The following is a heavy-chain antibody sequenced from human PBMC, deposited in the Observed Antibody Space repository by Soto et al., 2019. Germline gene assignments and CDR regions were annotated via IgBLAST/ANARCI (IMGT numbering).Heavy chain of an antibody. J-gene: IGHJ4*02. CDR3: AKQYYDILTGHSYYFDY. D-gene: IGHD3-9*01. Sequence: EVQLLESGGGLVQPGGSLRLSCAASGFTFSSYAMSWVRQAPGKGLEWVSAISGSGGTTYYADSVKGRFTISRDNSKNTLYLQMNSLRAEDAAVYYCAKQYYDILTGHSYYFDYWGQGTLVTVSS. V-gene: IGHV3-23*01. CDR1: GFTFSSYA. CDR2: ISGSGGTT.